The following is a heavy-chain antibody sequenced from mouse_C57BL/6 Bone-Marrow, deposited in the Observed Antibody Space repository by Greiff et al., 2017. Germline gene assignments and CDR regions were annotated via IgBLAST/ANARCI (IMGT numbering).Heavy chain of an antibody. CDR2: IDPYYGCT. J-gene: IGHJ3*01. CDR1: GYTFTDYY. D-gene: IGHD3-1*01. Sequence: EVQLQQPGPVLVKPGASVKMSCKASGYTFTDYYMNWVKQSPGQSLEWIGVIDPYYGCTNYNQKFKGKATLTVDKSSSTAYMELNSLTSEDSAFYYCAKGAARAPWFAYWGQGTLVTVSA. V-gene: IGHV1-19*01. CDR3: AKGAARAPWFAY.